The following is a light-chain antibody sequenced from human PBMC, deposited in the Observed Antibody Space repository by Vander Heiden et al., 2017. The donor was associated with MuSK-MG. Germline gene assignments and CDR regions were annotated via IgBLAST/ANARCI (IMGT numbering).Light chain of an antibody. CDR1: DNGSKN. Sequence: SYELTQPLSVSVALGQTARITCGGNDNGSKNGHWYQQKPGQAPVLVIYRDSNRPSGIPERFSGSNSGNTATLTISRAQAGDEADYYCQVWDSRVVFGGGTKLTVL. J-gene: IGLJ2*01. CDR3: QVWDSRVV. CDR2: RDS. V-gene: IGLV3-9*01.